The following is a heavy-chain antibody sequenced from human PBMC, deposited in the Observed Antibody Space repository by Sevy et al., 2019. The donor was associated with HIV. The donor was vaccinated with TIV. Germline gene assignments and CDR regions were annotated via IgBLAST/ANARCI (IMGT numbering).Heavy chain of an antibody. Sequence: GGSLRLSCAASGFSFSSYAMSWVRQAPGKGLEWVSGISGSGITTYYADSVKGRFTISRDNSKNTLHLQMNSLRAEDTAVYYCARVAGSGTYYSWYFDYWGQGTLVTVSS. V-gene: IGHV3-23*01. CDR1: GFSFSSYA. D-gene: IGHD3-10*01. CDR3: ARVAGSGTYYSWYFDY. J-gene: IGHJ4*02. CDR2: ISGSGITT.